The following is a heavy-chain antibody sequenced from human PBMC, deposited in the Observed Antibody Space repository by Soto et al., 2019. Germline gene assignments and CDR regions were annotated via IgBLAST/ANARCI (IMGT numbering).Heavy chain of an antibody. J-gene: IGHJ6*02. Sequence: QAQLLQHGAEVKKPGASGTVSCKGSGYTFTSYEFTWVRQAPGQGLEWLGWIGAYTGNTNYAEKLQGRVSLTIDTSTSTAYMELRSLTSDDTAIYYCARNNSYGLDLWGQGTMVTVSS. D-gene: IGHD1-20*01. CDR1: GYTFTSYE. V-gene: IGHV1-18*01. CDR2: IGAYTGNT. CDR3: ARNNSYGLDL.